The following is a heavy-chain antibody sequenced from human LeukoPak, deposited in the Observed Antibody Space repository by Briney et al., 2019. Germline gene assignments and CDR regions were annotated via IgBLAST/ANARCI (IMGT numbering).Heavy chain of an antibody. V-gene: IGHV1-2*06. D-gene: IGHD3-10*01. Sequence: ASVKVSCKASGYTFTGYYMHWVRQAPGQGLEWMGRINTNSGGTNYAQKFQGRVTMTRDTSISTAYMELSRLRSDDTAVYYCARGAYGSGSYYSNWFDPWGQGTLVTVSS. CDR3: ARGAYGSGSYYSNWFDP. CDR2: INTNSGGT. J-gene: IGHJ5*02. CDR1: GYTFTGYY.